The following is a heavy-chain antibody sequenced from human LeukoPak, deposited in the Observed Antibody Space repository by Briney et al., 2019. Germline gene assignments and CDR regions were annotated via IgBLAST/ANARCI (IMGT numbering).Heavy chain of an antibody. D-gene: IGHD3-22*01. Sequence: ASVKVSCKASGYTFTDYYLHWVRQAPGQGLEWMGWINPNSGGTNYAQKFQGRVTMTRDMSTSTVYMELSSLRSEDTAVYYCARDGYYDSSGYLCLWGQGTLVTVSS. J-gene: IGHJ4*02. CDR3: ARDGYYDSSGYLCL. CDR2: INPNSGGT. V-gene: IGHV1-2*02. CDR1: GYTFTDYY.